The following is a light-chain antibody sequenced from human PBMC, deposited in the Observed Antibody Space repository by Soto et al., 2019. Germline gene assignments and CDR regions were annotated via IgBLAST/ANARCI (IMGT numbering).Light chain of an antibody. CDR2: WAS. CDR3: QQYYSTPGT. Sequence: DIVMTQSPDSLAVSLGERATINCKSSQSVLYSSNNKNYLAWYQQKPGQPPKLLIYWASTRESGVPDRFSGSGSGTAFTLTISSLQAEDVAVYYCQQYYSTPGTFAQGTKVEIK. V-gene: IGKV4-1*01. CDR1: QSVLYSSNNKNY. J-gene: IGKJ1*01.